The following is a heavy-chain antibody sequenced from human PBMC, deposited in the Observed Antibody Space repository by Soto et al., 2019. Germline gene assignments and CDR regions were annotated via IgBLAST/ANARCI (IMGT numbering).Heavy chain of an antibody. V-gene: IGHV5-51*01. J-gene: IGHJ3*02. CDR3: ARLVPSNYDVRSGFSSTFAIDI. Sequence: GESLKISCKGSGYSFTSYWIGWVRQMPGKGLEWMGIIYPGDSDTRYSPSFQGQVTISADKSISTAYLQWSSLKASDTAMYYCARLVPSNYDVRSGFSSTFAIDIWGQGTTVTVSS. CDR2: IYPGDSDT. D-gene: IGHD3-3*01. CDR1: GYSFTSYW.